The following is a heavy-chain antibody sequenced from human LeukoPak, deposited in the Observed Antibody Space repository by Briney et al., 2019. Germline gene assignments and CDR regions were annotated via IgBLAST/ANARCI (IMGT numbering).Heavy chain of an antibody. Sequence: PGGSLRLSCAASGFTVSSNYMSWVRQAPGKGLEWVSVIYSGGSTYYADSVKGRFIISRDNTKNSVYLQMTSLRADDTSVYYCARVGKNGWDFDHWGQGTLVTVSS. V-gene: IGHV3-53*01. D-gene: IGHD6-19*01. CDR2: IYSGGST. CDR1: GFTVSSNY. CDR3: ARVGKNGWDFDH. J-gene: IGHJ4*02.